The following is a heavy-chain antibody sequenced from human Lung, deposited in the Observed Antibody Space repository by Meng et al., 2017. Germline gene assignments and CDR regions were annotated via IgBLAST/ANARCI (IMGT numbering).Heavy chain of an antibody. CDR2: IRSKAYGGTT. CDR3: TIRVLLAFAI. D-gene: IGHD3-3*01. Sequence: GGSLRLSCTASGFTFGDYAMSWVRQATGKGLEWVGFIRSKAYGGTTEYAASVKGRFTISRDDSKSIAYLQMNSLKTEDTAVYYCTIRVLLAFAIWGQGTMVTVSS. CDR1: GFTFGDYA. J-gene: IGHJ3*02. V-gene: IGHV3-49*04.